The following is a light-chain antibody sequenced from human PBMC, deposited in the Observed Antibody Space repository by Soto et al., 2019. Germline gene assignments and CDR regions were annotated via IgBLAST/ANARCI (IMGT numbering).Light chain of an antibody. CDR2: DVS. CDR3: SSYTPSSTHVV. CDR1: SSDVGSYNY. V-gene: IGLV2-14*01. Sequence: QSALTQPASVSGSPGQSITLSCTGTSSDVGSYNYVSWYQQYPGKAPKLMIYDVSNRPSGVSYRFSGSKSGNTASLTISGLQAEDEAEYYCSSYTPSSTHVVFVVGTKLTVL. J-gene: IGLJ2*01.